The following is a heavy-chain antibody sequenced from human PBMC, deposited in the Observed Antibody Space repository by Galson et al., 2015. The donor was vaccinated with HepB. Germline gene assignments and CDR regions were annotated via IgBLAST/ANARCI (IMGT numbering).Heavy chain of an antibody. D-gene: IGHD4-23*01. CDR1: GYTLTELS. V-gene: IGHV1-24*01. J-gene: IGHJ3*02. CDR3: ATAIPVYGGNSHAFDI. Sequence: SVKVSCKVSGYTLTELSMHWVRQAPGKGLEWMGGFDPEDGETIYAQKFQGRVTMTEDTSTDTAYMELSSLRSEDTAVYYCATAIPVYGGNSHAFDIWGQGTMVTVSS. CDR2: FDPEDGET.